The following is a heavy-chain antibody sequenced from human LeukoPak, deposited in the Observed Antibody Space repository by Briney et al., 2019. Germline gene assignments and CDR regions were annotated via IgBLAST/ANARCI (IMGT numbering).Heavy chain of an antibody. Sequence: GGSLRLSCAASGFTFNNAWMNWVRKAPGKGLEWVGRIYSKTDGGTADYAAPVKGRFTISRDDSKNTLWLQMNSLKTEDTAVYYCTTGFFGVVNDAFDIWGQGTMVIVSS. CDR2: IYSKTDGGTA. J-gene: IGHJ3*02. D-gene: IGHD3-3*01. V-gene: IGHV3-15*01. CDR1: GFTFNNAW. CDR3: TTGFFGVVNDAFDI.